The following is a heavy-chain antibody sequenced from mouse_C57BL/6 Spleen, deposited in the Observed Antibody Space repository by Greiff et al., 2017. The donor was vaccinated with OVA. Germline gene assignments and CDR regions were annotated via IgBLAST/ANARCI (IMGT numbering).Heavy chain of an antibody. D-gene: IGHD1-2*01. Sequence: VQLQQSGPELVKPGASVKISCKASGYTFTDYYMNWVKQSHGKSLEWIGDINPNNGGTSYNQKFKGKATLTVDKSSSTAYMELRSLTSEDSAVDYCAKITAAPTGYFDVWGKGTTVTVSS. J-gene: IGHJ1*03. CDR3: AKITAAPTGYFDV. V-gene: IGHV1-26*01. CDR1: GYTFTDYY. CDR2: INPNNGGT.